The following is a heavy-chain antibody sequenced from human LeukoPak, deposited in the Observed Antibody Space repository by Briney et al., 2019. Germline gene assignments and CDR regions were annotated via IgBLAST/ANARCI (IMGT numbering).Heavy chain of an antibody. CDR3: ARDKGYCSSTSCSPYYYFDY. J-gene: IGHJ4*02. CDR2: IWYDGSNK. V-gene: IGHV3-33*01. CDR1: GFTFSSYG. D-gene: IGHD2-2*01. Sequence: GSLRLSCAASGFTFSSYGMHWVRQAPGKGLEWVAVIWYDGSNKYYADPVKGRFTISRDNSKNTLYLQMNNLRAEDTAVYYCARDKGYCSSTSCSPYYYFDYWGQGTLVTVSS.